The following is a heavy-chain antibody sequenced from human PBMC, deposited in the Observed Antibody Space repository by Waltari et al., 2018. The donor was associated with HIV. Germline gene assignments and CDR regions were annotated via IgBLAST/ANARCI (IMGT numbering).Heavy chain of an antibody. CDR3: ARVRGAKWPASYYGMDV. Sequence: QAQLIQSGPEAKKPGASVKVSCQASGFDFRSYGVNWVRRTPGQGFEWLGWINAYSHNRNYTEGRITLPTTTSSNTATLELRTLRPDDTGTYYGARVRGAKWPASYYGMDVWGQGTAVSVSS. V-gene: IGHV1-18*01. CDR1: GFDFRSYG. CDR2: INAYSHNR. J-gene: IGHJ6*02. D-gene: IGHD5-12*01.